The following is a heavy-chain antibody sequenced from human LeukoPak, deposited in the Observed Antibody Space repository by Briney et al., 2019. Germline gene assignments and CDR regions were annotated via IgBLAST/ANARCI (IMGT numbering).Heavy chain of an antibody. J-gene: IGHJ5*02. V-gene: IGHV3-21*01. Sequence: GGSLRLSCAASGFTFSSYSMNWVRQAPGKGLEWVSSISSSSSYIYYADSVKGRFTISRGNAKNSLYLQMNSLRAEDTAVYYCARRFIFTRSNWFDPWGQGTLVTVSS. CDR2: ISSSSSYI. CDR3: ARRFIFTRSNWFDP. D-gene: IGHD2-21*01. CDR1: GFTFSSYS.